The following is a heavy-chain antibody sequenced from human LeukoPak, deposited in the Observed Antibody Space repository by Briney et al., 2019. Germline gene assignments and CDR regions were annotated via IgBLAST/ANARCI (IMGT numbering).Heavy chain of an antibody. V-gene: IGHV4-59*08. CDR3: ARSGYYSGGAFDI. D-gene: IGHD3-22*01. CDR2: IYYSGST. CDR1: GGPISSYY. J-gene: IGHJ3*02. Sequence: PSETLSLTCTVSGGPISSYYWSWIRPPPGKGLEWIGYIYYSGSTNYNPSLKSRVTISVDTSKNQFSLKLSSVTAADTAVYYCARSGYYSGGAFDIWGQGTMVTVSS.